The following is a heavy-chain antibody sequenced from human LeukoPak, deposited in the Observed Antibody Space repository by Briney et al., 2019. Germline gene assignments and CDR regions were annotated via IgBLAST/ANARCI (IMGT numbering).Heavy chain of an antibody. Sequence: SETLSLTCTVSGDSIRSGNYYWTWIRQPAGKGLEWIGRIYTSGSTNYNPSLKSRVTISVDTSKNQFSLKLSSVTAADTAVYYCARAGRNFDYWGQGTLVTVSS. CDR3: ARAGRNFDY. V-gene: IGHV4-61*02. CDR1: GDSIRSGNYY. J-gene: IGHJ4*02. CDR2: IYTSGST.